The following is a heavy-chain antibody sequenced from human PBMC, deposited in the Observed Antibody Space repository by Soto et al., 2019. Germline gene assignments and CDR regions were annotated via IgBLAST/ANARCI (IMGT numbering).Heavy chain of an antibody. CDR3: ARGEGATVEYYYGMDV. V-gene: IGHV1-18*01. Sequence: GASVKVSCKASGYTFTSYGISWVRQAPGQGLEWMGWISAYNGNTNYAQKLQGWVTMTRDTSISTAYMELSRLRSDDTAVYYCARGEGATVEYYYGMDVWGQGTTVTVSS. J-gene: IGHJ6*02. CDR1: GYTFTSYG. CDR2: ISAYNGNT. D-gene: IGHD1-26*01.